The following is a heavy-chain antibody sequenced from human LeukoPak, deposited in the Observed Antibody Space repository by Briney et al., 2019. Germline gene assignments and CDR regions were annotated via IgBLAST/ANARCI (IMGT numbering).Heavy chain of an antibody. V-gene: IGHV1-18*01. CDR1: GYTFTSYG. D-gene: IGHD6-13*01. J-gene: IGHJ4*02. CDR2: ISAYNGNT. Sequence: EASVKVSCKASGYTFTSYGISWVRQAPGQGLEWMGWISAYNGNTNYAQKLQGRVTMTTDTSTSTAYMELRSLRSDDTAVYYCAKARAAGIYVGPKFDYWGQGTLVTVSS. CDR3: AKARAAGIYVGPKFDY.